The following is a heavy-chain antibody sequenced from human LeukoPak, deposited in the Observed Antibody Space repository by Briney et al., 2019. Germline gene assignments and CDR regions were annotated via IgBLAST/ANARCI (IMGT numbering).Heavy chain of an antibody. J-gene: IGHJ4*02. Sequence: ASVKVSCKASGYTFTGYYMHWVRQAPGQGLEWMGWINPNSGGTNYAQKFQGRVTMTRDTSISTAYMELSRLRSDDTAVYYCARDLAGIAVAGFFDYWGQGTLVTVSS. CDR2: INPNSGGT. CDR1: GYTFTGYY. V-gene: IGHV1-2*02. D-gene: IGHD6-19*01. CDR3: ARDLAGIAVAGFFDY.